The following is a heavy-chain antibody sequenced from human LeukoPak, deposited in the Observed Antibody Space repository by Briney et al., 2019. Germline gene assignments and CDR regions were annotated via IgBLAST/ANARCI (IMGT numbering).Heavy chain of an antibody. J-gene: IGHJ4*02. CDR1: GFTFDDYP. CDR3: AKDLEFPGIAVAGSFDY. Sequence: PGGSLRLSCAASGFTFDDYPMLWVRPAPGKGLEWVSGISWNSGSIGNADSVTGRFTISRDNAKNSLYLQMNSLRAEDTALYYCAKDLEFPGIAVAGSFDYWGQGTLVTVSS. CDR2: ISWNSGSI. D-gene: IGHD6-19*01. V-gene: IGHV3-9*01.